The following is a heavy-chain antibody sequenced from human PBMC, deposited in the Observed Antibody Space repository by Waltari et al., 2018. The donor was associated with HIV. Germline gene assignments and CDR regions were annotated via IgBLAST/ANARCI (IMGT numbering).Heavy chain of an antibody. D-gene: IGHD2-21*02. J-gene: IGHJ6*02. CDR1: GGSISSGGYS. V-gene: IGHV4-30-2*01. CDR3: ARGDPDYGMDV. CDR2: IYHSGIS. Sequence: GSGLVKPSQTLSLTCVVSGGSISSGGYSWSWIRQPPGKGLEWIGNIYHSGISFYTPSLKSRVTISVDRSKNQLSLNLTSVTAADTGVYFCARGDPDYGMDVWGQGTTVTVS.